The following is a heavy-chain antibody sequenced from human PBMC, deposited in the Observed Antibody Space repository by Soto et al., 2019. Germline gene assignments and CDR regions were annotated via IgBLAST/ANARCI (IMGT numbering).Heavy chain of an antibody. Sequence: GGSLRLSCAASGFTFSSYAMNWVRQVPGKGLEWVSGISSSGGLTYFADSVKGRFTISRDNSKNTLDLQMNSLRAEDTALYYCAKAVAKYYFDYWGQGTLVTVAS. CDR3: AKAVAKYYFDY. J-gene: IGHJ4*01. CDR2: ISSSGGLT. D-gene: IGHD2-15*01. V-gene: IGHV3-23*01. CDR1: GFTFSSYA.